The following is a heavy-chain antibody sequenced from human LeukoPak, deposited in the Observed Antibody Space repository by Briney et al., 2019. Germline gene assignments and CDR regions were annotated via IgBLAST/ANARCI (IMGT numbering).Heavy chain of an antibody. CDR2: MYSGGTT. Sequence: SETLSLTCTVSDGSINGYYWSWIRQPPGKGLDWIGYMYSGGTTNYSPSLKSRVTISVDTSKNQFSLKLSSVTAADTAVYYCARGVVPAARPYYYYMDVWGKGTTVTVSS. CDR1: DGSINGYY. D-gene: IGHD2-2*01. CDR3: ARGVVPAARPYYYYMDV. J-gene: IGHJ6*03. V-gene: IGHV4-59*08.